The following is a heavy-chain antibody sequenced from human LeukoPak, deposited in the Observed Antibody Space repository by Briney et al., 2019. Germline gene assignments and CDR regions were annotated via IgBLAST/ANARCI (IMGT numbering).Heavy chain of an antibody. J-gene: IGHJ4*02. CDR3: AGHNKYDLHFDF. CDR1: GGSITGYY. D-gene: IGHD2/OR15-2a*01. V-gene: IGHV4-4*09. CDR2: IYSSGGT. Sequence: SETLSLTCNVSGGSITGYYCSWIRQPPGKGLGWIGYIYSSGGTDYNPSLRSRVTISVDTPKNQFSLKLSSVTAADTAVYYCAGHNKYDLHFDFWGQGTVVTVSS.